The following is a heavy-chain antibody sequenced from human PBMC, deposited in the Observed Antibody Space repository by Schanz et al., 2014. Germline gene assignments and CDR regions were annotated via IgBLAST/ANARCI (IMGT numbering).Heavy chain of an antibody. CDR2: IKGKTDGGTA. J-gene: IGHJ3*02. CDR1: GFSFSSYA. Sequence: EVHLLDSGGGLVQPGGSLRLSCAASGFSFSSYAMGWVRQARGKGLEWVGRIKGKTDGGTADYAAPMKGRFTISRDDSKNTLFLQMNSLETEDTAVYYCAKGRFGELSAFDIWGQGTMVTVSS. CDR3: AKGRFGELSAFDI. V-gene: IGHV3-15*01. D-gene: IGHD3-10*01.